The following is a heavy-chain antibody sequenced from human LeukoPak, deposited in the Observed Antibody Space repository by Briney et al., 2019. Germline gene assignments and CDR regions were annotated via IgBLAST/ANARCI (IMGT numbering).Heavy chain of an antibody. V-gene: IGHV1-8*01. J-gene: IGHJ5*02. CDR3: ARGLRRGSSRVLGNWFDP. D-gene: IGHD6-13*01. CDR1: GYTFTSYD. Sequence: ASVKVSCKASGYTFTSYDINWVRQATGQVLEWMGWMNPNSGNTGYAQKFQGRVTMTRNTSISTAYMELSSLRSEDTAVYYCARGLRRGSSRVLGNWFDPWGQGTLVTVSS. CDR2: MNPNSGNT.